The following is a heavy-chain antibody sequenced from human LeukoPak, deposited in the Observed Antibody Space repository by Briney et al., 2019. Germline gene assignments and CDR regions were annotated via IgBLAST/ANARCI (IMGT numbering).Heavy chain of an antibody. V-gene: IGHV1-2*02. CDR2: IDPKSGAT. CDR3: ATLGGHSLAAQNGY. CDR1: GYTLTDCF. Sequence: VASVRVSCKTSGYTLTDCFMHWVRQTPGQGLEWMGWIDPKSGATTYAQKFKGRVTMTRDTSINTVYMELTTLRSDDTAIYYCATLGGHSLAAQNGYWGQGTLVTVSS. J-gene: IGHJ4*02. D-gene: IGHD3-16*01.